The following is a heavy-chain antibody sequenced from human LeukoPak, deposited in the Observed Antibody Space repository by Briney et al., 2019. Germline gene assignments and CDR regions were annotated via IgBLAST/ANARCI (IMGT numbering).Heavy chain of an antibody. CDR3: AKDRPNYYDSSGHYYRRDGDY. CDR1: GFTFSSYA. V-gene: IGHV3-23*01. Sequence: GESLQISCAASGFTFSSYAMSWVRQAPGKGLEWVSSVSGSGGYTYYAGSVKGRFTISRDNSKNTLYLQMNSLRAEDTAIYYCAKDRPNYYDSSGHYYRRDGDYWGQGTLVTVSS. J-gene: IGHJ4*02. CDR2: VSGSGGYT. D-gene: IGHD3-22*01.